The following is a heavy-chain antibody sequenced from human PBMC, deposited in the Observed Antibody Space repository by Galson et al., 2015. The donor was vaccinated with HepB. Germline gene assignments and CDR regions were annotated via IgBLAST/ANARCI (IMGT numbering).Heavy chain of an antibody. J-gene: IGHJ6*02. CDR2: ISNDGSNK. D-gene: IGHD1-14*01. CDR1: GFSFRSHA. CDR3: ARDFLVWPNHFYYGLDV. V-gene: IGHV3-30*09. Sequence: SLRLSCAASGFSFRSHAMHWVRQAPGKGLEWVALISNDGSNKYYADSVKGRFAISRDNPKNMLYLHMNRLRVEDTSVVYCARDFLVWPNHFYYGLDVWGQGTTVTVSS.